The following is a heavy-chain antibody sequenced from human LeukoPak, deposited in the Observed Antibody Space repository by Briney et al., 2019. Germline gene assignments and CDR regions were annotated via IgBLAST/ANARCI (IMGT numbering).Heavy chain of an antibody. J-gene: IGHJ4*02. CDR3: ARGGRYCSSTSCSPIRYFDY. Sequence: SETLSLTCHVSGGSISSGSYYWSWIRQPAGKGLEWIGRVYTSGSTNYNPSLTSRVTISVDTSKNQFSLKLSSVTAADTAVYYCARGGRYCSSTSCSPIRYFDYWGQGTLVTVSS. D-gene: IGHD2-2*01. CDR2: VYTSGST. CDR1: GGSISSGSYY. V-gene: IGHV4-61*02.